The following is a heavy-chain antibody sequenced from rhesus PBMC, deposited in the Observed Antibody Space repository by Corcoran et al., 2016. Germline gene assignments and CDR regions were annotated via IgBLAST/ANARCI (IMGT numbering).Heavy chain of an antibody. J-gene: IGHJ4*01. D-gene: IGHD5-24*01. CDR1: GGSISGYYY. Sequence: QVQLQESGPGLVKPSETLSLTCAVSGGSISGYYYWSWIRQPPGKGLEWIGCIYGSGGSNYLTPSLMSRVTLSVDTSKNQFSLKLSSVTAADAAVYYCAGDGHYSGYRYFDYWGQGVLVTVSS. CDR2: IYGSGGSN. V-gene: IGHV4S14*01. CDR3: AGDGHYSGYRYFDY.